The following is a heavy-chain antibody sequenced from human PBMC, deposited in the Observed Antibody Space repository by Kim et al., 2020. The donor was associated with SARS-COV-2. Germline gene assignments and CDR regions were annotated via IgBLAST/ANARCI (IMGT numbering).Heavy chain of an antibody. V-gene: IGHV3-30*04. CDR3: ARDMKHIVVVTADYYYGMDV. J-gene: IGHJ6*02. CDR1: GFTFSSYA. CDR2: ISYDGSNK. Sequence: GGSLRLPCAASGFTFSSYAMHWVRQAPGKGLEWVAVISYDGSNKYYADSVKGRFTISRDNSKNTLYLQMNSLRAEDTAVYYCARDMKHIVVVTADYYYGMDVWGQGTTVTVSS. D-gene: IGHD2-21*02.